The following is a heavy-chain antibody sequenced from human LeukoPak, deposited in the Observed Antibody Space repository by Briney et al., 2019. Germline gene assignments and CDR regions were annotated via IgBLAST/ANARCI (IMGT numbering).Heavy chain of an antibody. Sequence: GGSLRLSCAASGFTFSSYGMHWVRQAPGKGLEWVAVIWYDGSNKYYADSVKGRFTISRDNSKNTLYLQMNSLRAEDTAVYYCARDWASSGYYYLGSDYWGQGTLVTVSS. D-gene: IGHD3-22*01. CDR3: ARDWASSGYYYLGSDY. CDR2: IWYDGSNK. CDR1: GFTFSSYG. V-gene: IGHV3-33*01. J-gene: IGHJ4*02.